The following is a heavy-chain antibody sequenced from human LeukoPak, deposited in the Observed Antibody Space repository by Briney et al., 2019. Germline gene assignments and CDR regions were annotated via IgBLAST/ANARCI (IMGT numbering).Heavy chain of an antibody. CDR1: GYTLTELS. V-gene: IGHV1-24*01. J-gene: IGHJ6*03. Sequence: GASVKVSCKVSGYTLTELSMHWVRQAPGKGLEWMGGFDPEDGETIYAQKFQGRVTMTEDTSTDTAYMELSSLRSEDTAVYYCATDLRYYDSSGRNFPPYYYYYMDVWGKGTTVTVSS. CDR2: FDPEDGET. CDR3: ATDLRYYDSSGRNFPPYYYYYMDV. D-gene: IGHD3-22*01.